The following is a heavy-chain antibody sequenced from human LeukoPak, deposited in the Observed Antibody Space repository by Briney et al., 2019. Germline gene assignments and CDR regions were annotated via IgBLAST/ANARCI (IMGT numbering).Heavy chain of an antibody. J-gene: IGHJ6*02. Sequence: GASVKVSCKASGYTFTTYDIYWLRQATGQGPEWMGWMNPNSGHTDYAQKFQGRVIMTRNNSTVTAYMELNSLRFEDTAVYYCAKWTDFYDNSYYSDNYYYGLHVWGQGTPVIVSS. CDR1: GYTFTTYD. CDR2: MNPNSGHT. D-gene: IGHD3-22*01. V-gene: IGHV1-8*01. CDR3: AKWTDFYDNSYYSDNYYYGLHV.